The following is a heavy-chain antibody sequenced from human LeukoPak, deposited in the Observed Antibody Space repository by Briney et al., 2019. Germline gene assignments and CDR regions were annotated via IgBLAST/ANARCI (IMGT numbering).Heavy chain of an antibody. CDR2: IYHSGST. V-gene: IGHV4-34*01. Sequence: SETLSLTCAVYGGSFSGYYWSWIRQPPGKGLEWIGEIYHSGSTNYNPSLKSRVTISVDKSKNQFSLKLSSVTAADTAVYYCARDPSYSSSCWGQGTLVTVSS. D-gene: IGHD6-13*01. CDR1: GGSFSGYY. J-gene: IGHJ4*02. CDR3: ARDPSYSSSC.